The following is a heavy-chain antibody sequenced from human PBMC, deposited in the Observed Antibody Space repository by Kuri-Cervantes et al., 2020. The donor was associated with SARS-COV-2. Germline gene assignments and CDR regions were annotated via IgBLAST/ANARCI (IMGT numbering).Heavy chain of an antibody. CDR3: ARLEVGLRGGYGMDV. V-gene: IGHV3-33*08. CDR1: GFTFSSYG. Sequence: GGSLRLSCAASGFTFSSYGMHWVRQAPGKGLEWVAVIWYDGSNKYCADSVKGRFTISRDNSKNTLYLQMNSLRAEDTAVYYCARLEVGLRGGYGMDVWGQGTTVTVSS. CDR2: IWYDGSNK. J-gene: IGHJ6*02. D-gene: IGHD3/OR15-3a*01.